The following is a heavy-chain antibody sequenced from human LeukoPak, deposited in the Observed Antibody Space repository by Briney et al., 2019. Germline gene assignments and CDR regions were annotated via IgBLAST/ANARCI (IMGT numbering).Heavy chain of an antibody. Sequence: PSETLSLTCTVSGDAISRSSWSWIRQPPEKGLEWIGYMFYGGDTNHNPSLKGRVTITVDTSKDQFSLKLTSATAADTAVYYCARHKVHDFGGSDWYFDLWGRGTLVTVSS. V-gene: IGHV4-59*08. J-gene: IGHJ2*01. CDR3: ARHKVHDFGGSDWYFDL. D-gene: IGHD4-23*01. CDR1: GDAISRSS. CDR2: MFYGGDT.